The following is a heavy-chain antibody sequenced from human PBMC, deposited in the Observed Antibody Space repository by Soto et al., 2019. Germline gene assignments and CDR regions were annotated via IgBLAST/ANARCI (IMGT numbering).Heavy chain of an antibody. CDR1: GFTFGDYA. CDR3: TRYTYYDFWSGYLGYYYYGMDV. J-gene: IGHJ6*02. Sequence: NPGGSLRLSCTASGFTFGDYAMSWFRQAPGKGLEWVGFIRSKAYGGTTEYAASVKGRFTISRDDSKSTAYLQMNSLKTEDTAVYYCTRYTYYDFWSGYLGYYYYGMDVWGQGTTVTV. CDR2: IRSKAYGGTT. V-gene: IGHV3-49*05. D-gene: IGHD3-3*01.